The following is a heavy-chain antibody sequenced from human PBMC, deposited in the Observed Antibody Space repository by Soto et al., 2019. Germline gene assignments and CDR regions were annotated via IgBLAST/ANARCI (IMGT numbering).Heavy chain of an antibody. CDR3: ARHAEVPPGNWFDR. J-gene: IGHJ5*02. Sequence: QLQLQESGPGLVKPSETLSLTCTVSGGSISSSSYYWGWIRQPPGKGLEWIGSIYYSGSTYYNPSLKSRDTIPVDTAKNQFSVQRSSFPAADTAVYYCARHAEVPPGNWFDRWGQGTLVTVSS. D-gene: IGHD3-10*01. CDR2: IYYSGST. V-gene: IGHV4-39*01. CDR1: GGSISSSSYY.